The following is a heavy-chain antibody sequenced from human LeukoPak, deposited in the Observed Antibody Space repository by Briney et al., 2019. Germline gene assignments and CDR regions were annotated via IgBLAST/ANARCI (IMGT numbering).Heavy chain of an antibody. CDR2: LNTNTGNP. V-gene: IGHV7-4-1*02. D-gene: IGHD5-24*01. Sequence: ASVKVSCKASGYTFTSYAMNWVRRAPGQGLEWMGWLNTNTGNPTYAQGFTGRFVFSLDTSVSTAYLQISSLKAEDTAVYYCARDNPRRDGYNYGGDAFDIWGQGTMVTVSS. CDR3: ARDNPRRDGYNYGGDAFDI. J-gene: IGHJ3*02. CDR1: GYTFTSYA.